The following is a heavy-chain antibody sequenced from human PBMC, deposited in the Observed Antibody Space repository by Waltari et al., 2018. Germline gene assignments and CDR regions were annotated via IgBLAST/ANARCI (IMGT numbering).Heavy chain of an antibody. D-gene: IGHD3-9*01. Sequence: QVQLQESGPGLVKPSQTLSLTCTVSGGSISSGSYYWSWIRQPAGKGLEWIGRIYTSGSTNYNPSLKSRVTISVDTFKNQFSLKLSSVTAADTAVYYCARGGVRYFDWLPGDAFDIWGQGTMVTVSS. CDR3: ARGGVRYFDWLPGDAFDI. CDR1: GGSISSGSYY. J-gene: IGHJ3*02. V-gene: IGHV4-61*02. CDR2: IYTSGST.